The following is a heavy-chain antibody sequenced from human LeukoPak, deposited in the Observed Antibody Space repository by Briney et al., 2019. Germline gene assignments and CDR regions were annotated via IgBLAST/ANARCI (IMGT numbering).Heavy chain of an antibody. CDR1: GASISSYY. D-gene: IGHD3-22*01. CDR3: ARGHFDSSGSSNPLDS. V-gene: IGHV4-4*09. Sequence: PSETLSLTCTVSGASISSYYWSWIRQPPGKGLEWIGYIHTSGNTNSSPSLKSRVTMSVDTSKNEFSLKLRSVAAADTALYYCARGHFDSSGSSNPLDSWGQGTLVTVSS. J-gene: IGHJ4*02. CDR2: IHTSGNT.